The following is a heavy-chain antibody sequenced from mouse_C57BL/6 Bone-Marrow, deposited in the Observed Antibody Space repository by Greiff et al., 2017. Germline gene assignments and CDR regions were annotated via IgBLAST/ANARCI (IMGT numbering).Heavy chain of an antibody. CDR3: AIYNYGSNY. CDR1: GYTFTSYW. CDR2: IHPSDSDT. V-gene: IGHV1-74*01. D-gene: IGHD1-1*01. J-gene: IGHJ2*01. Sequence: QVHVKQSGAELVKPGASVKVSCKASGYTFTSYWMHWVKQRPGQGLEWIGGIHPSDSDTNYNQKFKGKATLTVDKSSSTAYMQLSSLTSEDSAVYYCAIYNYGSNYWGQGTTLTVSS.